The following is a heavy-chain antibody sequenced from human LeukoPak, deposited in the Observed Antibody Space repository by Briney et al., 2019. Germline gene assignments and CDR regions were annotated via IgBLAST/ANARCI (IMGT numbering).Heavy chain of an antibody. D-gene: IGHD6-19*01. Sequence: PGGSLRLSCAASGFTFSSYAMSWVRQAPGKGLEWVSGISGSGSSTYYADYVKGRFTISRDNSKNTLYLQMNSLRAEDTAVYYCAKGGYSSGWYDYWGQGTLVTVSS. V-gene: IGHV3-23*01. J-gene: IGHJ4*02. CDR1: GFTFSSYA. CDR2: ISGSGSST. CDR3: AKGGYSSGWYDY.